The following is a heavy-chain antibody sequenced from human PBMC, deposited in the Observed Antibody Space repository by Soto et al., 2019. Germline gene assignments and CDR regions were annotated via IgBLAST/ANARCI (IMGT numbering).Heavy chain of an antibody. CDR3: ARDGAFCSGTGCRDYYHYMDF. CDR1: GFSFSDYS. J-gene: IGHJ6*03. CDR2: ISGSTSYT. Sequence: EVQLVESGGGLVKPGGSLRLSCAASGFSFSDYSMNWVRQAPGKGLEWVSSISGSTSYTHYADSLQGRFTVSRDNAETSLDLQLNSLRAEDTAVYYCARDGAFCSGTGCRDYYHYMDFWGKGTTVTVSS. D-gene: IGHD2-2*01. V-gene: IGHV3-21*01.